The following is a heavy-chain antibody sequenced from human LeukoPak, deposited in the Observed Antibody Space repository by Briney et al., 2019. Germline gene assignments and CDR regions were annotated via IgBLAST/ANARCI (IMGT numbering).Heavy chain of an antibody. CDR2: ISAYNGNT. D-gene: IGHD3-22*01. V-gene: IGHV1-18*01. J-gene: IGHJ4*02. CDR3: ARAKDMIVATYYFDY. CDR1: GYTFTSYG. Sequence: GASVKVSCKASGYTFTSYGISWVRQAPGQGLEWMGWISAYNGNTNYAQKLQGRVTMTTDTSTSTAYMELRSLRSGDTAVYYCARAKDMIVATYYFDYWGQGTLVTVSS.